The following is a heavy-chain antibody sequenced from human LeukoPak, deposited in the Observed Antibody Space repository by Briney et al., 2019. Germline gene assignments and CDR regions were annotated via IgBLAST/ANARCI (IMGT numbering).Heavy chain of an antibody. J-gene: IGHJ3*02. CDR2: INHSGST. Sequence: PSETLSLTCAVYGGSFSGYYWSWLRPPPGKGLEWIGEINHSGSTNYNPSLKSRVTISVDTSKNQFSLKLSSVTAADTAVYYCANYQHWGSYREDAFDIWGQGTMVTVSS. CDR3: ANYQHWGSYREDAFDI. D-gene: IGHD3-16*02. V-gene: IGHV4-34*01. CDR1: GGSFSGYY.